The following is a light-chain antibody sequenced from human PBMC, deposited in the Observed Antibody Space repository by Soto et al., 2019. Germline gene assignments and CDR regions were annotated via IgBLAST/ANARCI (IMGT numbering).Light chain of an antibody. Sequence: SYELTQPSSVSVSPGQTARITCSGDVLAKKTARWFQQKPGQAPVLVIYKDSERPSGIPERFSGSSSGTTVTLTISGAQVEDEADYSCCSAADNNVVFGGGTKLTVL. V-gene: IGLV3-27*01. CDR2: KDS. J-gene: IGLJ2*01. CDR1: VLAKKT. CDR3: CSAADNNVV.